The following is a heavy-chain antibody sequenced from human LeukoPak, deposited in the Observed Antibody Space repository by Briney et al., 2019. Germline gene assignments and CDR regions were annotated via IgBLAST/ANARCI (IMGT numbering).Heavy chain of an antibody. D-gene: IGHD4-11*01. CDR3: ARTLTTDIDY. J-gene: IGHJ4*02. CDR2: IDPSDSYT. Sequence: GESLKISCKGSGYSFTSYWISWVRQMPGKGLEWMGRIDPSDSYTNYSPSFQGHVTISADKSISIAYLQWSSVRASDTAMYYCARTLTTDIDYWGQGTLVTVSS. CDR1: GYSFTSYW. V-gene: IGHV5-10-1*01.